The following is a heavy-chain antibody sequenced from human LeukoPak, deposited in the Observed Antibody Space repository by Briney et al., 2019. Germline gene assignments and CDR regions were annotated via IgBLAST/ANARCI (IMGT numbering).Heavy chain of an antibody. V-gene: IGHV4-59*08. CDR1: GGSISSYY. D-gene: IGHD5-24*01. J-gene: IGHJ4*02. CDR2: IYYSGST. CDR3: ARGFRRGPFDY. Sequence: SETLSLTCTVSGGSISSYYWSWIRQPPGKGLEWIGYIYYSGSTNYNPSLKSRVTISVDTSKNQFSLKLSSVTAADTAVYYCARGFRRGPFDYWGQGTLVTVSS.